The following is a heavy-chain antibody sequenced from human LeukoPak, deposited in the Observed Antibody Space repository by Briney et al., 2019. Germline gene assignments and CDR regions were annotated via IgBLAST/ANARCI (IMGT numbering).Heavy chain of an antibody. CDR2: IFGSGGST. D-gene: IGHD5-24*01. V-gene: IGHV3-23*01. Sequence: GGSLRLSCAASGFRFSFYAMSWVRQAPGKGLEWVSGIFGSGGSTYYADSVKGRFTISRDNSKNTLYLQMNSLRVEDTAVYYCAKDLLQGDGYRDIDSWGQGTLVTVSS. CDR1: GFRFSFYA. J-gene: IGHJ4*02. CDR3: AKDLLQGDGYRDIDS.